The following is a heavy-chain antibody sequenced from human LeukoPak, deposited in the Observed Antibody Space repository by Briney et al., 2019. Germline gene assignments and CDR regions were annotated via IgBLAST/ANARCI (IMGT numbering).Heavy chain of an antibody. D-gene: IGHD1-26*01. CDR1: GYTFTGYY. J-gene: IGHJ4*02. CDR3: AIGAVGATWPEFDY. Sequence: GASVKVSCKASGYTFTGYYMHWVRQAPGQGLEWMGWINPNGGGTNYAQKFQGRVTMTRDTSISTAYMELSRLRSDDTAVYYCAIGAVGATWPEFDYWGQGTLVTVSS. CDR2: INPNGGGT. V-gene: IGHV1-2*02.